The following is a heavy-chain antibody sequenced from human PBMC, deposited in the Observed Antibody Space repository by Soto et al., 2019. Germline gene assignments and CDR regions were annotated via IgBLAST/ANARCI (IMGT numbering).Heavy chain of an antibody. CDR2: IYYSGST. J-gene: IGHJ4*02. V-gene: IGHV4-39*01. CDR1: GGSISSSSYY. CDR3: ARRNVQNYYDSSGYFDY. Sequence: PSETLSLTCTVSGGSISSSSYYWGWIRQPPGKGLEWIGSIYYSGSTYYNPSLKSRVTISVDTSKNQFSLKLSSVTAADTAVYYCARRNVQNYYDSSGYFDYWGQGTLVT. D-gene: IGHD3-22*01.